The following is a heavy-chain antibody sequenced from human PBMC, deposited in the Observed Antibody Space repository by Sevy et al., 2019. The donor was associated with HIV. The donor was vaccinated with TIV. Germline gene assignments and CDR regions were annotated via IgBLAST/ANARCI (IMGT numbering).Heavy chain of an antibody. J-gene: IGHJ6*02. CDR1: GYTFSSYG. CDR2: ISTYNGDT. D-gene: IGHD6-19*01. V-gene: IGHV1-18*01. CDR3: ARLELSGSGWYGNGMDV. Sequence: ASVKVSCKASGYTFSSYGISWVRQAPGQGLEWMGWISTYNGDTNYAQNLQGRVTMTTDKSTTTAYMELRSLRSDDTAVYYCARLELSGSGWYGNGMDVWGQGTTVTVSS.